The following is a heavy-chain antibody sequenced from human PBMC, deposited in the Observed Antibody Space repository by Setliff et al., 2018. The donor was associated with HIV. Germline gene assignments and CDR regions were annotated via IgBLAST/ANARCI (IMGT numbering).Heavy chain of an antibody. CDR3: AREDCSGGSCYGSDY. V-gene: IGHV1-46*01. D-gene: IGHD2-15*01. Sequence: GASVRVSCKASGYTFTSYYMHWVRQAPGQGLEWMGIINPSGGSTSYTQKFQGRVTMTRDTSTSTVYMVLSSLRSEDTAVYYCAREDCSGGSCYGSDYWGQGTLFTVSS. CDR1: GYTFTSYY. J-gene: IGHJ4*02. CDR2: INPSGGST.